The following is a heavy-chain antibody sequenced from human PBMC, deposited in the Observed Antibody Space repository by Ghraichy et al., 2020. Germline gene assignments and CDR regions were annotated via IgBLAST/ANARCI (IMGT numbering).Heavy chain of an antibody. V-gene: IGHV3-7*01. Sequence: GGSLRLSCAASGFTFSSSWMTWVRQAPGKGLEWVASINPDGSGKYYVGSVKGRFTISRDNAKNSLYLQMNSLRAEDTAVYYCARDKAYSCFDYWGQGTLVTVSS. CDR3: ARDKAYSCFDY. D-gene: IGHD2-15*01. CDR2: INPDGSGK. J-gene: IGHJ4*02. CDR1: GFTFSSSW.